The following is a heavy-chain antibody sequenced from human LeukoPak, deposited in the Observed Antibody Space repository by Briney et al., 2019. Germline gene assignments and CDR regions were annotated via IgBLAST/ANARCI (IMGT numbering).Heavy chain of an antibody. CDR2: IYYSGST. D-gene: IGHD1-26*01. V-gene: IGHV4-59*08. J-gene: IGHJ6*02. CDR3: ARQAGGHFYQYYGMDV. Sequence: PSETLSLTCTVSGGSISSYYWNWIRQPPGKGLEWIGYIYYSGSTDYNPSLKSRVTISVDTSKNQFPLKMTSVTAADTAVYYCARQAGGHFYQYYGMDVWGQGTTVTVSS. CDR1: GGSISSYY.